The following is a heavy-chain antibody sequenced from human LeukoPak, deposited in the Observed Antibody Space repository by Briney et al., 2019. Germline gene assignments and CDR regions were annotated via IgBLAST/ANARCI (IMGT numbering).Heavy chain of an antibody. CDR2: IRYDGNNK. J-gene: IGHJ4*02. D-gene: IGHD6-6*01. Sequence: AGGSLRLSCAASGFPFSDYGMHWVRQAPGKGLEWVAFIRYDGNNKYYADSVKGRFTISRDNSKNTLYLQMNSLRSEDTAVYYCAKDRWGSIASLDSWGQGTLVTVSS. V-gene: IGHV3-30*02. CDR3: AKDRWGSIASLDS. CDR1: GFPFSDYG.